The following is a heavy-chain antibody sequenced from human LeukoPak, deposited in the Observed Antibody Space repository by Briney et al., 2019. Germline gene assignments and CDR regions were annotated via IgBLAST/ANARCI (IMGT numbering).Heavy chain of an antibody. CDR2: FFRGGDT. D-gene: IGHD1-26*01. Sequence: PGGSLRLSCAASGFTVSSNYMSWARQAQGRGLEWVSVFFRGGDTYYGDSVKGRFTISRDDSKNTVYLQMNSLRAEDTAVYYCARVPLSGSYSAYYFDYWGQGTLVTVSS. CDR1: GFTVSSNY. J-gene: IGHJ4*02. V-gene: IGHV3-53*01. CDR3: ARVPLSGSYSAYYFDY.